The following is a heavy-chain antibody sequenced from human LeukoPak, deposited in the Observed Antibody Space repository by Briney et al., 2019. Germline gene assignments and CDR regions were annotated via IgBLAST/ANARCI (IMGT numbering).Heavy chain of an antibody. CDR3: ARHQLRYFD. Sequence: SETLSLTCTVSGGSISSSNWWSWVRQPPGKGLECIGEIYHSGSTNYNPSLKSRVTISVDTSKNQFSLKLSSVTAADTAMYYCARHQLRYFDWSQGTLVTVSS. J-gene: IGHJ4*02. CDR1: GGSISSSNW. V-gene: IGHV4-4*02. CDR2: IYHSGST. D-gene: IGHD3-9*01.